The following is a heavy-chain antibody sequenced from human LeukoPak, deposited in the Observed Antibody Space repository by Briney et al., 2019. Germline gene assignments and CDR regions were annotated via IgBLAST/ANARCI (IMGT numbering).Heavy chain of an antibody. CDR1: GFTFGDYA. J-gene: IGHJ5*02. D-gene: IGHD5-12*01. Sequence: GSLRLSCTASGFTFGDYAMSWVRQAPGKGLEWVGFIRSKAYGGTTEYAASVKGRFTISRDDSKSIAYLQMNSLKTEDTAVYYCTRAGWPRVDIVATSWGQGTLVTVSS. CDR3: TRAGWPRVDIVATS. V-gene: IGHV3-49*04. CDR2: IRSKAYGGTT.